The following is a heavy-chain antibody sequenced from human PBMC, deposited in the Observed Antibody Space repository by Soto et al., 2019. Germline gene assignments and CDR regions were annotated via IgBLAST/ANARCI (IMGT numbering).Heavy chain of an antibody. CDR2: INPSGGST. V-gene: IGHV1-46*01. CDR3: ARDISYGSGSSHYYYGRDV. Sequence: ASVKVSCKASGYTFTSYYMHWVRQAPGQGLEWMGIINPSGGSTSYAQKFQGRVTMTRDTSTSTVYMELSSLRSEDTAVYYCARDISYGSGSSHYYYGRDVWGQGTTVTVSS. D-gene: IGHD3-10*01. CDR1: GYTFTSYY. J-gene: IGHJ6*02.